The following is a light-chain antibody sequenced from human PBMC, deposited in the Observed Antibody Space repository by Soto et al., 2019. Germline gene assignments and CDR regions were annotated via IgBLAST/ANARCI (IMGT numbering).Light chain of an antibody. CDR2: DAS. CDR3: QQYNSYPET. J-gene: IGKJ1*01. CDR1: QSISSW. Sequence: DIQMTQSPSTLSASVGDRVTITCRASQSISSWLAWYQQKPGKAPNLLIYDASNLESGLPSRFSGSGSGTEFTLTISSLQPDDFATYYCQQYNSYPETFGQGNKVEIK. V-gene: IGKV1-5*01.